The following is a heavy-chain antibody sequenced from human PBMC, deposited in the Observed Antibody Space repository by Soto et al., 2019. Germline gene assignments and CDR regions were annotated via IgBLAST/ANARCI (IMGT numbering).Heavy chain of an antibody. Sequence: GGSLRVSCGASGVTFSDYAMHWVRKAPGKGLEWVAVVSHDGRNTHYADSVKGRFTISRDNSKDTVYLQMNSLRAEDTAVYYCAKDTYYYSSRGYYVFDSWGQGTLVTVSS. D-gene: IGHD3-22*01. V-gene: IGHV3-30*18. CDR3: AKDTYYYSSRGYYVFDS. CDR2: VSHDGRNT. CDR1: GVTFSDYA. J-gene: IGHJ4*02.